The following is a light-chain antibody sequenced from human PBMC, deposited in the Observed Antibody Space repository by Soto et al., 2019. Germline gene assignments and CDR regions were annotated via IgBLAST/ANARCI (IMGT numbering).Light chain of an antibody. Sequence: QSALTQPASVSGSPGQSSTISCTGTSSDVGGYNYVSWYQQHPGKAPKLMIYEVSNRPSGVSNRFSGSKSGNTASLTSSGLQAEDEADYYCSSYASSSTDVFGSGTKLTVL. CDR2: EVS. CDR3: SSYASSSTDV. J-gene: IGLJ1*01. CDR1: SSDVGGYNY. V-gene: IGLV2-14*01.